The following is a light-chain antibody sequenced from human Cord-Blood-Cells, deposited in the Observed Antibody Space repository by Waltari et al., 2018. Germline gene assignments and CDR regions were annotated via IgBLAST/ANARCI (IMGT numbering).Light chain of an antibody. Sequence: SYELTQPSSVSVSPGQTARITCSGDVLAKQNARWFQQKPGQAPVLVIYKDSERPSGIPERFSGSSSGTTVTLTISGAQVEDEADYYCYSAADNNWVFGGGTKLTVL. CDR2: KDS. CDR1: VLAKQN. J-gene: IGLJ3*02. CDR3: YSAADNNWV. V-gene: IGLV3-27*01.